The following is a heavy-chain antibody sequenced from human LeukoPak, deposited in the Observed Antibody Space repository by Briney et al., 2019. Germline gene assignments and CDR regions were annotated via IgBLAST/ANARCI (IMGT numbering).Heavy chain of an antibody. Sequence: KFQGRVTITRDTSASTAYMELSSLRSEDTAVYYCARAPYCSSWSSPIDYWGQGTLVTVSS. V-gene: IGHV1-3*01. D-gene: IGHD6-13*01. CDR3: ARAPYCSSWSSPIDY. J-gene: IGHJ4*02.